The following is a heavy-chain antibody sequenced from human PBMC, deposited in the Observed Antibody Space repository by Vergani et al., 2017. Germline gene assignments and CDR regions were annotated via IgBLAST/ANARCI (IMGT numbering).Heavy chain of an antibody. Sequence: EVQLLESGGGLVQPGGSLRLSCAASGFTFSSYAMSWVRQAPGKGLEWVSAISGSGGSTYYAASVKGRFTISRDNSKNTLYLQMNSLRADDTAVYYCAXDPHYGSGSYYGNWFDPWGQGTLVTVSS. J-gene: IGHJ5*02. CDR3: AXDPHYGSGSYYGNWFDP. CDR2: ISGSGGST. V-gene: IGHV3-23*01. CDR1: GFTFSSYA. D-gene: IGHD3-10*01.